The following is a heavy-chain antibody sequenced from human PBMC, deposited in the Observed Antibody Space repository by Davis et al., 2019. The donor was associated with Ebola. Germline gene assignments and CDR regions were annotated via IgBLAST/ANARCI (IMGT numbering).Heavy chain of an antibody. D-gene: IGHD3-10*01. V-gene: IGHV4-34*01. CDR3: ARGGLTMVRGVMDYYYYYGMDV. CDR1: GGSISSYY. Sequence: SETLSLTCTVSGGSISSYYWSWIRQPPGKGLEWIGEINHSGSNNYNPSLKSRVTITVDTSKNQFSMTLGSVTAADTALYYCARGGLTMVRGVMDYYYYYGMDVWGQGTTVTVSS. J-gene: IGHJ6*02. CDR2: INHSGSN.